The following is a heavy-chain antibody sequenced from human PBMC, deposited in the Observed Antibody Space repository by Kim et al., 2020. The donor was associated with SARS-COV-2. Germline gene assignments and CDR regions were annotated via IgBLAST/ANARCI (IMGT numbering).Heavy chain of an antibody. Sequence: GGSLRLSCAASGFTFSTYGMHWVRQAPGKGLEWVAMIWNDGSNKYYANSMKGRFTISRDNSKNTLYLQMTSLRAEDTAVYYCATEYSSSSEFDYWGQGTLVTVSS. V-gene: IGHV3-33*01. D-gene: IGHD6-6*01. CDR1: GFTFSTYG. J-gene: IGHJ4*02. CDR2: IWNDGSNK. CDR3: ATEYSSSSEFDY.